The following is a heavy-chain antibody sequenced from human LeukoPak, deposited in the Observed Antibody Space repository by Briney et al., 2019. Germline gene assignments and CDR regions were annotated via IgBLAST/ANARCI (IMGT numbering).Heavy chain of an antibody. J-gene: IGHJ4*02. CDR2: ISWNSNSI. CDR1: GFTFDDYA. Sequence: GGSLRLSCAASGFTFDDYAMHWVRQAPGKGLEWVSSISWNSNSIGYADSVKGRFTISRDNAKNSLYLQMNSLKTEDMALYYCAKDSASGTYSGGFLDYWGQGTLVTVSS. V-gene: IGHV3-9*03. CDR3: AKDSASGTYSGGFLDY. D-gene: IGHD1-26*01.